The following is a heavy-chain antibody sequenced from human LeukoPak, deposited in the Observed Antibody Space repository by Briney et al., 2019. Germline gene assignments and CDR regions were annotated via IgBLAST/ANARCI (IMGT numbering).Heavy chain of an antibody. V-gene: IGHV4-59*01. CDR3: AESGYYDSSGYPET. CDR2: IYYSGST. D-gene: IGHD3-22*01. CDR1: GGSISSYY. Sequence: NPSETLSLTCTVSGGSISSYYWSWIRQPPGKGLEWIGYIYYSGSTNYNPSLKSRVTISVDTSKNQFSLKLSSVTAADKAVYYCAESGYYDSSGYPETWGQGTLVTVSS. J-gene: IGHJ5*02.